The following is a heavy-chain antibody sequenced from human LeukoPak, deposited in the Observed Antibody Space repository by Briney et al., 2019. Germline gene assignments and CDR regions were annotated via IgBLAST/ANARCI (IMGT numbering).Heavy chain of an antibody. J-gene: IGHJ4*02. V-gene: IGHV4-39*01. CDR1: GGSISSSSYY. Sequence: SETLSLTCTVSGGSISSSSYYWGWIRQPPGKGLEWIGSIYYSGSTYYNPSLKSRVTISVDTSKNQFSLKLSSVTAADTAVYYCARRSGGQLANFDYWGQGTLVTVSS. CDR2: IYYSGST. CDR3: ARRSGGQLANFDY. D-gene: IGHD6-13*01.